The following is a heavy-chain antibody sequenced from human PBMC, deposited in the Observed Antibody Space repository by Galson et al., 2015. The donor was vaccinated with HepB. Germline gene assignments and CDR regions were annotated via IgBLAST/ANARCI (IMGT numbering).Heavy chain of an antibody. CDR3: VRSGDFSGYSSR. D-gene: IGHD6-13*01. CDR2: IRSKATNYAA. V-gene: IGHV3-73*01. CDR1: GFTFSGSA. Sequence: SLRLSCAASGFTFSGSAIHWVRQASGRGPEWIGHIRSKATNYAALYVPSLTGRFTISRDDSKNMAYLHMRNLKTDDTAVYYCVRSGDFSGYSSRWGQGTLVTVSS. J-gene: IGHJ4*02.